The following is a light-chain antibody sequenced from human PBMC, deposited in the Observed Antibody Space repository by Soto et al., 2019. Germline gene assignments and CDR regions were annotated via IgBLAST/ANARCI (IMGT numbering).Light chain of an antibody. CDR1: QSISRW. Sequence: GNRVTISCRASQSISRWLXXYXQKXGXXXTXXXYHASSLEIGVPSRFSGSGSGTEFTLTISSLEPDDFAVYYCQQYDTFSRTFGQGTKVDI. J-gene: IGKJ1*01. CDR3: QQYDTFSRT. V-gene: IGKV1-5*01. CDR2: HAS.